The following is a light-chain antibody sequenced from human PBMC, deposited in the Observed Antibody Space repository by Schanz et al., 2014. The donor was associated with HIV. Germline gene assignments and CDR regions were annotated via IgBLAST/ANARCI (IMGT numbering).Light chain of an antibody. CDR2: GAS. CDR3: QYFGNSGGT. CDR1: QSVSSN. V-gene: IGKV3-15*01. J-gene: IGKJ4*01. Sequence: EIVLTQSPVILSLSPGERATLSCRASQSVSSNLAWYQQKPGQAPRLLIYGASTRATGIPARFSGSGSGTEFPLTISSLEPEDFAVYYCQYFGNSGGTFGGGTKVEIK.